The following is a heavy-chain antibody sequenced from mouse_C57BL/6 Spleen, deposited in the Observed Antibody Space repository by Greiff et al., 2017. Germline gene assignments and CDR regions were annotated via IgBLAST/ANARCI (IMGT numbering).Heavy chain of an antibody. D-gene: IGHD1-1*01. CDR1: GFTFTDYY. CDR2: IRNKANGYTT. J-gene: IGHJ2*01. V-gene: IGHV7-3*01. CDR3: ARLDYGSSLYFDY. Sequence: VQLQQSGGGLVQPGGSLSLSCAASGFTFTDYYMSWVRQPPGKALEWLGFIRNKANGYTTEYSASVKGRFTISRDNSQSILYLQMNALRAEDSATYYCARLDYGSSLYFDYWGQGTTLTVSS.